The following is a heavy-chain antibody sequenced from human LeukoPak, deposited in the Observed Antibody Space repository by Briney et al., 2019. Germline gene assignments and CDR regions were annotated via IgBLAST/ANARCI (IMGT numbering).Heavy chain of an antibody. D-gene: IGHD7-27*01. Sequence: SVKVSCKASGGTFSSYAITWVRQAPGPGLEWMGGIIPIFGTANYAQKFQGRVTITADETTSTAYMELSSLRSEDTAVYYCARGHGDYYIDYWGQGTLVTVSS. J-gene: IGHJ4*02. V-gene: IGHV1-69*13. CDR3: ARGHGDYYIDY. CDR2: IIPIFGTA. CDR1: GGTFSSYA.